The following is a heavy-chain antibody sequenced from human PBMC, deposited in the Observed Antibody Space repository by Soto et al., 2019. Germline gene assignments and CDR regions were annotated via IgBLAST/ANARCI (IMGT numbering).Heavy chain of an antibody. CDR3: ARDSAGTMTPFDY. D-gene: IGHD1-7*01. V-gene: IGHV3-30-3*01. Sequence: QVYLVESGGGVVHPGRSLRLSCSASGFTFSSYAIHWVRQAPGKGLAWVGVISSDGNNKFYADSVKGRFTISRDNSKNTVDLQMNSLRPGDTAVYFCARDSAGTMTPFDYWGQGTLVTVSS. CDR2: ISSDGNNK. CDR1: GFTFSSYA. J-gene: IGHJ4*02.